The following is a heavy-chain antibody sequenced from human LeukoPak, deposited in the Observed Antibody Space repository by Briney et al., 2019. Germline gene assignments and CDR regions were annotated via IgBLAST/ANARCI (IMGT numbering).Heavy chain of an antibody. V-gene: IGHV3-7*03. CDR2: INHNGNVN. J-gene: IGHJ6*02. CDR1: GFTFSSYW. CDR3: ARGGGLDV. Sequence: GGSLRLSCAASGFTFSSYWMNWARQAPGRGLEWVASINHNGNVNYYVDSVKGRFAISRDNAKNSLYLQMSNLRAEDTAVYFCARGGGLDVWGQGATVTVSS. D-gene: IGHD3-16*01.